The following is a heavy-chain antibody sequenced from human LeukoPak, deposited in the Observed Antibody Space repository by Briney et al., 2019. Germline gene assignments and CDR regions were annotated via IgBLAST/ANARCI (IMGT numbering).Heavy chain of an antibody. Sequence: GASVKVSCKASGYTFTSYAMHWVRQAPGQRLEWMGWINAGNGNTKYSQKFQGRVTITRDTSASTAYTELSSLRSEDTAVYYCASAGSGWYWYFQHWGQGTLVTVSS. CDR3: ASAGSGWYWYFQH. V-gene: IGHV1-3*01. J-gene: IGHJ1*01. D-gene: IGHD6-19*01. CDR1: GYTFTSYA. CDR2: INAGNGNT.